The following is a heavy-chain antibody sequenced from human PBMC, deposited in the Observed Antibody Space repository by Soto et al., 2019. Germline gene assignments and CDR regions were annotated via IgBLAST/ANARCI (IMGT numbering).Heavy chain of an antibody. D-gene: IGHD6-13*01. Sequence: GGSLRLSCAASGFTLRCFAVHWVRQAPGKGLDWVAVISYDGRNKYYADSVKGRFTISRDNSKNTLYLQMNSLRAEDTAVYYCARGGQLAEAGGYYYYGMDVWGQGTTVTVSS. CDR1: GFTLRCFA. V-gene: IGHV3-30-3*01. CDR3: ARGGQLAEAGGYYYYGMDV. J-gene: IGHJ6*02. CDR2: ISYDGRNK.